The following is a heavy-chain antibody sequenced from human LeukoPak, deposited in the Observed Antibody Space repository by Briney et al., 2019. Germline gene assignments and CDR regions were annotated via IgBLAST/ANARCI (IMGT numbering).Heavy chain of an antibody. V-gene: IGHV3-15*01. CDR3: TTKSATIYYFDY. J-gene: IGHJ4*02. CDR1: GFTFSNAW. D-gene: IGHD5-12*01. Sequence: GGSLRLSCAASGFTFSNAWMSWVRQAPGKGLEWVGRIKSKTDGGTTDYAAPVKGRFTISRDDSKNTLYLQMNGLKTEDTAVYYCTTKSATIYYFDYWGQGTLVSVSS. CDR2: IKSKTDGGTT.